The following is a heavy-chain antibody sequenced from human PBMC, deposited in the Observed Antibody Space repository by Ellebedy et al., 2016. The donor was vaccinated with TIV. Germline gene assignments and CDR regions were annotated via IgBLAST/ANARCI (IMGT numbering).Heavy chain of an antibody. Sequence: ASVKVSCKASGYTFTDYYMHWVRQAPGQGLEWMGWINPNSGGTNYAQKFQGWVTMTRDTSISTAYMELSRLRSDDTALYYCARGMRQGLWWPYFDYWGQGTLVTVSS. J-gene: IGHJ4*02. V-gene: IGHV1-2*04. CDR1: GYTFTDYY. CDR2: INPNSGGT. D-gene: IGHD2-21*01. CDR3: ARGMRQGLWWPYFDY.